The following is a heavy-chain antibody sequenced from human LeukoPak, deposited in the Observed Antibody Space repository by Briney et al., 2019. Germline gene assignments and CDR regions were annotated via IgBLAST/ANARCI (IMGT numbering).Heavy chain of an antibody. J-gene: IGHJ5*02. CDR2: IIPILGIA. CDR1: GGTFSSYA. D-gene: IGHD3-22*01. V-gene: IGHV1-69*04. CDR3: ARAMYYYDSSGFSS. Sequence: GPSVKVSCKASGGTFSSYAISWVRQAPGQGLEWMGRIIPILGIANYAQKFQGRVTITADKSTSTAYMELSSLRSEDTAVYYCARAMYYYDSSGFSSWGQGTLVTVSS.